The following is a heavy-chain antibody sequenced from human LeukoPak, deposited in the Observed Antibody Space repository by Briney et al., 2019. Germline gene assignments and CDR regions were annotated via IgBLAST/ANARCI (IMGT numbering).Heavy chain of an antibody. Sequence: SVKVSCKASGGTFSSYAISWVRQAPGQGLEWMGRIIPIFGIANYAQKFQGRVTITADKSTSRAYMELSSLRSEDTAVYYCAKKSSVVVTAGDAFDIWGQGTMVTVSS. CDR1: GGTFSSYA. CDR2: IIPIFGIA. V-gene: IGHV1-69*04. CDR3: AKKSSVVVTAGDAFDI. D-gene: IGHD2-21*02. J-gene: IGHJ3*02.